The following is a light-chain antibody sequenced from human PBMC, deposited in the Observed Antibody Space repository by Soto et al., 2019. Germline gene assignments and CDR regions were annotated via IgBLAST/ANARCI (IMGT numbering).Light chain of an antibody. CDR3: QQVNNYPLT. CDR1: QGISTF. Sequence: DIQLTQSPSFMSASVGDRVTITCRASQGISTFLSWYQQHPGTAPKRLIYDASNLQSGVPSRFSGSGSGTEFTLTISSLQPEDSATYYCQQVNNYPLTFGGGTKVEIK. J-gene: IGKJ4*01. CDR2: DAS. V-gene: IGKV1-9*01.